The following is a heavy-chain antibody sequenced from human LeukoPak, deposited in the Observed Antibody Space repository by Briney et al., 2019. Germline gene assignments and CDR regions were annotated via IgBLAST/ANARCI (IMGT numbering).Heavy chain of an antibody. CDR2: ISSSGSRII. J-gene: IGHJ5*02. CDR3: ARAPKFRLVGVPKGPFDP. Sequence: PGGSLRLSCAASGFTFSDYYMSWIRQAPGKGLEWVSYISSSGSRIIYYADSVKGRFTISRDNAKNSLYLQINSLRAEDTAVYYCARAPKFRLVGVPKGPFDPWGQGTLVTVSS. V-gene: IGHV3-11*01. CDR1: GFTFSDYY. D-gene: IGHD1-26*01.